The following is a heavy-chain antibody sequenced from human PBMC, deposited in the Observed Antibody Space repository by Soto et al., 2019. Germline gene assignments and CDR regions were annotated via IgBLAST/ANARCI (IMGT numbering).Heavy chain of an antibody. Sequence: SVKVSCKASGFTFTSSAVQWVRQARGQRLEWIGWIVVGSGNTNYAQKFQERVTITRDMSTSTAYMELSSLRSEDTAVYYCAAGTDIVVVPAAPYYYYGMDVWGQGTTVTVSS. CDR2: IVVGSGNT. CDR1: GFTFTSSA. CDR3: AAGTDIVVVPAAPYYYYGMDV. J-gene: IGHJ6*02. V-gene: IGHV1-58*01. D-gene: IGHD2-2*01.